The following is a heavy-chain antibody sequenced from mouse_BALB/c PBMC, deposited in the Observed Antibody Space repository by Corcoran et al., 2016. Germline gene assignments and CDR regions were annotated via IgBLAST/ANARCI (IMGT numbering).Heavy chain of an antibody. CDR3: ARLGNYGWFAY. CDR1: RFDFSRFW. V-gene: IGHV4-1*02. D-gene: IGHD2-1*01. J-gene: IGHJ3*01. Sequence: EVKLLESGGGLVQPGGSLKLSCAASRFDFSRFWMSWVRQAPGKGLEWIGEINPDSSTINYTPSLNDKFIISRDNAKNTLYLQMSKVRSEDTALYYCARLGNYGWFAYWGQGTLVTVSA. CDR2: INPDSSTI.